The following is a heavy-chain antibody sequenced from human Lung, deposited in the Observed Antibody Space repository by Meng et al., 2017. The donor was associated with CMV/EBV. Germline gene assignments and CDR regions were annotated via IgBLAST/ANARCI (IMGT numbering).Heavy chain of an antibody. Sequence: SXTLSLXXLLSDGSMSNYYWGWIRQAPGSGLEWIAYIYYSGSTTYNPSLKSRVTISLDLSRNQFSLTLNSVTAADTAVYYCARAGSVGYCRDSAGWGYLDYWXQGALVTVSS. CDR3: ARAGSVGYCRDSAGWGYLDY. CDR1: DGSMSNYY. CDR2: IYYSGST. V-gene: IGHV4-59*01. D-gene: IGHD2-15*01. J-gene: IGHJ4*02.